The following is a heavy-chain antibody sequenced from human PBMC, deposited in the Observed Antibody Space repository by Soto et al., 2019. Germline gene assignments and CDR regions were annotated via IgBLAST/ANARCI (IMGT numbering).Heavy chain of an antibody. J-gene: IGHJ4*02. CDR3: ARAVHTMVQGVRFRVDQ. D-gene: IGHD3-10*01. V-gene: IGHV1-2*02. CDR1: GYTFTAYY. CDR2: INPNGGGT. Sequence: QVQLVQSGAEMKKPGASVKVSCESSGYTFTAYYIHWVRQAPGHGHEWMGWINPNGGGTKYAQKFQGRVTMTRDTSINTAYMELTRLTSDDTAVYYCARAVHTMVQGVRFRVDQWGQGSLVTISS.